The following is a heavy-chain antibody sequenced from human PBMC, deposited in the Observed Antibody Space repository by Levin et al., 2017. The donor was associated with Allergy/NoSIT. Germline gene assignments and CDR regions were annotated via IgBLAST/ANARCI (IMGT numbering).Heavy chain of an antibody. J-gene: IGHJ4*02. D-gene: IGHD6-13*01. CDR2: MYYSGST. Sequence: ASETLSLTCTVSGGSISSYYYSWIRQPPGKGLEWIAYMYYSGSTNYNPSLKSRVTISVDTSKNQFSLKLRSVTAADTAVYYCARATRSSLIHYFAHWGQGTLVTVSS. CDR3: ARATRSSLIHYFAH. V-gene: IGHV4-59*01. CDR1: GGSISSYY.